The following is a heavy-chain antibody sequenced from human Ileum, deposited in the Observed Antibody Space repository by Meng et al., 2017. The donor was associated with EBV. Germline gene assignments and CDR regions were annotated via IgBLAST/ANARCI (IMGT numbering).Heavy chain of an antibody. CDR3: AKEEMRVGATRAFDY. CDR2: ISDNGVRT. V-gene: IGHV3-23*04. D-gene: IGHD1-26*01. CDR1: GVTFTSYG. J-gene: IGHJ4*02. Sequence: VGPGGGLVLPGGSLRPSLAASGVTFTSYGMAWVRQAPGKGLEWVSVISDNGVRTAYADSVKGRFTISRDNSKNTLYLQMNSLRAGDTAVYYCAKEEMRVGATRAFDYWGQGALVTVSS.